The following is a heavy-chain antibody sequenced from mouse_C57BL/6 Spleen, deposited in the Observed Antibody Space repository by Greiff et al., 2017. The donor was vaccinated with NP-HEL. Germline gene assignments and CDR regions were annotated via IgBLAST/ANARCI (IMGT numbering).Heavy chain of an antibody. D-gene: IGHD2-2*01. V-gene: IGHV1-80*01. CDR1: GYAFSSYW. Sequence: VQLQQSGAELVKPGASVKISCKASGYAFSSYWMNWVKQRPGKGLEWIGQIYPGDGDTNYNGKFKGKATLTADKSSSTAYMQLSSLTSEDSAVYFCAREIYYGYDAWFAYWGQGTLVTVSA. CDR2: IYPGDGDT. CDR3: AREIYYGYDAWFAY. J-gene: IGHJ3*01.